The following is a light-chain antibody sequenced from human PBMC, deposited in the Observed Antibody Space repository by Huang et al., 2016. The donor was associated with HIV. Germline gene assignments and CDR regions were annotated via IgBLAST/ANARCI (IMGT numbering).Light chain of an antibody. CDR2: AAS. V-gene: IGKV1-39*01. J-gene: IGKJ5*01. CDR1: QSISSY. Sequence: DIQMTQSPSSLSASVGDRVTITCRASQSISSYLNWYQQRPGKAPSLPIYAASSLQSGVPSRFSGSGSVTDFTLTISSLQPEDVATYYCQQIYSTSITFGQGTRLEIK. CDR3: QQIYSTSIT.